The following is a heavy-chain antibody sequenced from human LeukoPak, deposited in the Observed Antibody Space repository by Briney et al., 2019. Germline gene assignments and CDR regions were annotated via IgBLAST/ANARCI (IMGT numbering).Heavy chain of an antibody. D-gene: IGHD2-8*01. CDR3: ARDRGRMVYAVWFDR. J-gene: IGHJ5*02. CDR1: GGSISRDNYH. V-gene: IGHV4-61*02. CDR2: IDTSGSP. Sequence: SETLSLTCTVSGGSISRDNYHWSWSPQHAGKGLEWIGRIDTSGSPTNNPSLKSRFTISIDTSKIQFSLKLGSVTAADTAVYYCARDRGRMVYAVWFDRWGQGTLVTVSS.